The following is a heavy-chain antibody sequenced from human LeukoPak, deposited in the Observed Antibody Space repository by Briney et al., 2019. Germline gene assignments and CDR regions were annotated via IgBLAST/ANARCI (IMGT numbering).Heavy chain of an antibody. CDR2: IYYSGST. CDR1: GGSISSGGYY. V-gene: IGHV4-31*03. CDR3: ARPSYDSSGYYDWYFDL. Sequence: PSETLSLTCTVSGGSISSGGYYWSWIRQHPGKGLEWIGYIYYSGSTYYNPSLKSRVTISVDTSKNQFSLKLSSVTAADTAVYYCARPSYDSSGYYDWYFDLWGRGTLVTVSS. J-gene: IGHJ2*01. D-gene: IGHD3-22*01.